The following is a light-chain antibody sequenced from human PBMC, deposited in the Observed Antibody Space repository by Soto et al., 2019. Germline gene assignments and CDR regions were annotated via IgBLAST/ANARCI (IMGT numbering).Light chain of an antibody. J-gene: IGLJ3*02. CDR2: NND. Sequence: QSVLTQSPSASGTPGQRVTISCSGGSSNIGSNAVNWYQQLPGTAPKVVIYNNDQRPSGVPDRLSGSKSGTSASLAISGLQSEDEADYYCAAWDDSLHGPVFGGGTKLTVL. V-gene: IGLV1-44*01. CDR3: AAWDDSLHGPV. CDR1: SSNIGSNA.